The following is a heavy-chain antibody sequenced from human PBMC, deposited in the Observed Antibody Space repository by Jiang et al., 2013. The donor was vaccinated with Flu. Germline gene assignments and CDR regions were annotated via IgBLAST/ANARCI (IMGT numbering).Heavy chain of an antibody. J-gene: IGHJ4*02. Sequence: QTLSLTCAISGDSVSSNSAAWNWIRQSPSRGLEWLGRTYYRSKWYNDYAVSVKSRITINPDTSKNQFSLQLNSVTPEDTAVYYCAREAFGDYIWGSYRLYFDYWGQGTLVTVSS. CDR1: GDSVSSNSAA. V-gene: IGHV6-1*01. D-gene: IGHD3-16*02. CDR3: AREAFGDYIWGSYRLYFDY. CDR2: TYYRSKWYN.